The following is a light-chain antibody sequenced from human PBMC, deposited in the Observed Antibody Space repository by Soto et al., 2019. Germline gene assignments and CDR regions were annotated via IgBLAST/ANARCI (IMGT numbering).Light chain of an antibody. CDR2: GAS. CDR1: QTVSTH. J-gene: IGKJ4*01. Sequence: EVVMTQSPATLSVSPGDRVTFSCRASQTVSTHVAWYQQKPGQPPGLLIYGASTRATGVPARFSGGGSGTEFTLTINSLESADFAVYYCQQYNTWPPLTFGGGTKVEIK. V-gene: IGKV3-15*01. CDR3: QQYNTWPPLT.